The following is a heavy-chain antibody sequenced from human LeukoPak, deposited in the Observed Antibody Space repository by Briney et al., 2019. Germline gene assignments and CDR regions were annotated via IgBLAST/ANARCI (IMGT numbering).Heavy chain of an antibody. CDR2: ITSSSSYI. Sequence: GGSLRLSCAASGFTFSSYNMNWVRQAPGKGLEWVSSITSSSSYIYYADSVKGRFTISRDNAKNSLYLQMNSLRAEDTAVYYCARVLYHYYYYMDVWGKGTTVTVSS. V-gene: IGHV3-21*01. D-gene: IGHD3-10*01. CDR1: GFTFSSYN. CDR3: ARVLYHYYYYMDV. J-gene: IGHJ6*03.